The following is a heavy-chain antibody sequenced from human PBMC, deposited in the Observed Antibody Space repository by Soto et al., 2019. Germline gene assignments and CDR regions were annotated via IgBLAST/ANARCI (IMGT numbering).Heavy chain of an antibody. CDR2: ISSSSSYI. D-gene: IGHD3-10*01. CDR1: GFTFSSYS. V-gene: IGHV3-21*01. Sequence: LRLSCAASGFTFSSYSMNWVRQAPGKGLEWVSSISSSSSYIYYADSVKGRFTISRDNAKNSLYLQMNSLRAEDTAVYYCARAHRADYYGSGSYFNYYYYMDVWGKGTTVTVSS. J-gene: IGHJ6*03. CDR3: ARAHRADYYGSGSYFNYYYYMDV.